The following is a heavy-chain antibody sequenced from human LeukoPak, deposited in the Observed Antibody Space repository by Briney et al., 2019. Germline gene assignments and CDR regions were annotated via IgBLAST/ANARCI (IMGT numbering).Heavy chain of an antibody. CDR1: GYTFTSYG. V-gene: IGHV1-18*01. D-gene: IGHD3-10*01. CDR3: ARFLLDGSGSYYVYDY. J-gene: IGHJ4*02. Sequence: ASVKASCKASGYTFTSYGISWVRQAPGQGLEWMGWISAYNGNTNYAQKLQGRVTMTTDTSTSTAYMELRSLRSDDTAVYYCARFLLDGSGSYYVYDYWGQGTLVTVSS. CDR2: ISAYNGNT.